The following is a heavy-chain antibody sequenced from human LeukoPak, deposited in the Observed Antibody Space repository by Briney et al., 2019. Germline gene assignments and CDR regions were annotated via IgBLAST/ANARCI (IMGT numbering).Heavy chain of an antibody. CDR2: IIPIFGTA. CDR3: ARDGDYYGNYYYYYMDV. CDR1: GGTFSSYA. D-gene: IGHD3-10*01. J-gene: IGHJ6*03. Sequence: ASVKVSCKASGGTFSSYAISWVRQAPGQGLEWMGGIIPIFGTANYAQKFQGRVTITADESTSTAYMELSSLRSEDTAVYYCARDGDYYGNYYYYYMDVWGKGTTVTVSS. V-gene: IGHV1-69*13.